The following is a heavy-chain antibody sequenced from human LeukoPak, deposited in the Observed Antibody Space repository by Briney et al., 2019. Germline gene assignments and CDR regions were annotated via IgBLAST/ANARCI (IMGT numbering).Heavy chain of an antibody. CDR1: GYTFTGYY. CDR2: INPNSGGT. D-gene: IGHD5-12*01. J-gene: IGHJ6*02. Sequence: ASVKVSCKASGYTFTGYYMHWVRQAPGQGLEWMGWINPNSGGTNYAQKFQGWVTMTRDTSISTAYMELSRLRSDDTAVYYCARDQYSGYGLSYYGMDVWGQGTTVTVSS. CDR3: ARDQYSGYGLSYYGMDV. V-gene: IGHV1-2*04.